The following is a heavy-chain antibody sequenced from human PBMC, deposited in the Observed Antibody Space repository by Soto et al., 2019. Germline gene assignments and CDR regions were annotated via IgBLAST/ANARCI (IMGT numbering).Heavy chain of an antibody. J-gene: IGHJ4*02. Sequence: SETLSLTCTVSGGSISSSSYYWGWIRQPPGKGLEWIGSIYYSGSTYYNPSLKSRVTISVDTSKNQFSLKLSSVTAADTAVYYCARHTFQDWNYEVYYFDYWGQGTLVTVSS. CDR2: IYYSGST. D-gene: IGHD1-7*01. V-gene: IGHV4-39*01. CDR3: ARHTFQDWNYEVYYFDY. CDR1: GGSISSSSYY.